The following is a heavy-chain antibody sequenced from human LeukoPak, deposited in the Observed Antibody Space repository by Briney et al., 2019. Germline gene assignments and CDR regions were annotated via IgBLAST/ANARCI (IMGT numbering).Heavy chain of an antibody. CDR2: NCDGDNT. J-gene: IGHJ4*02. V-gene: IGHV4-59*01. CDR3: ARWHSHGRYFDY. D-gene: IGHD2-21*01. CDR1: GSSITNYC. Sequence: SETLSLTCSVSGSSITNYCWNWIRQPLGKGLEWIGYNCDGDNTDYKPSLKSRVTISLDTSKNQFSLKLTSATAADTAVYYCARWHSHGRYFDYWGQGALVTVSS.